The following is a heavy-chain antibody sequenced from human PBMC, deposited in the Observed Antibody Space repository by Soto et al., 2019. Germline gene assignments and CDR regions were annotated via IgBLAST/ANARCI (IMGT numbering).Heavy chain of an antibody. V-gene: IGHV4-39*01. Sequence: KPSETLSLTCTVSGGSISSSSYYWGWIRQPPGKGLEWIGSIYYSGSTYYNPSLKSRVTISVDTSKNQFSLKLSSVTAADTAVYYCARLTYYYGSGSYYNVKYGMDVWGQGTTVTVS. D-gene: IGHD3-10*01. CDR3: ARLTYYYGSGSYYNVKYGMDV. J-gene: IGHJ6*02. CDR1: GGSISSSSYY. CDR2: IYYSGST.